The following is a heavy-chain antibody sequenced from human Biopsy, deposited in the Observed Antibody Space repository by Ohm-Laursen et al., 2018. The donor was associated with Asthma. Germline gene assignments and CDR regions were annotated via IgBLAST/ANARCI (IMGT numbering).Heavy chain of an antibody. CDR2: ISSSSSTI. D-gene: IGHD4-17*01. Sequence: SLRLSCTASGFPFSSYSMNWVRQAPGKGLEWVSYISSSSSTIYYADSVKGRFTISRDNAKNSLYLQMNSLRDEDTAVYYCARPRWGPYGYWGQGTLGTVSS. V-gene: IGHV3-48*02. CDR3: ARPRWGPYGY. J-gene: IGHJ4*02. CDR1: GFPFSSYS.